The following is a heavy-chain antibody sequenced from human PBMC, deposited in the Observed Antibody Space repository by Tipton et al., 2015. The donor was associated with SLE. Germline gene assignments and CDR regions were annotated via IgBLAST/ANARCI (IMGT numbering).Heavy chain of an antibody. CDR2: IRYDGSNK. CDR1: GFTFSSYG. CDR3: AKDGAVASWYFDY. D-gene: IGHD6-19*01. J-gene: IGHJ4*02. Sequence: SLRLSCAASGFTFSSYGMHWVRQAPGKGLEWVAFIRYDGSNKYYADSVKGRFTISRDNSKNTLYLQMNSLRAEDTAVFYCAKDGAVASWYFDYWGQGTLVTVSS. V-gene: IGHV3-30*02.